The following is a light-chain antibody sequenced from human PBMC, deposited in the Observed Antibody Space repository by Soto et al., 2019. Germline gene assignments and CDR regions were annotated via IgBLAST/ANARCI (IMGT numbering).Light chain of an antibody. J-gene: IGKJ2*01. V-gene: IGKV3-15*01. Sequence: EIAMTQSPATLSVSPGERATLSCRASQSISTELAWYQQIPGQPPRLLIYSASTRATGVPARFTGSGSGSEFDLPISGLQSEDFAIYYCHPGHNWPLTFGQGTRLEI. CDR3: HPGHNWPLT. CDR2: SAS. CDR1: QSISTE.